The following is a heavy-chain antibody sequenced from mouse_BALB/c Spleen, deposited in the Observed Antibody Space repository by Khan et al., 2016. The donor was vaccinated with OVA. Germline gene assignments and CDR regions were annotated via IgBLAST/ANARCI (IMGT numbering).Heavy chain of an antibody. CDR2: IYPYNDDT. CDR1: GYTFTSYV. V-gene: IGHV1S136*01. J-gene: IGHJ2*01. CDR3: ARNYRSAVYFDS. D-gene: IGHD2-14*01. Sequence: VQLQQSGPELVKPGASVKMSCKASGYTFTSYVMHWVKQKPGQGLEWIGYIYPYNDDTKYNEKFKGKATLTSDKSSSTAYMELNSLTSEDSAVYFCARNYRSAVYFDSWRQGTTLTVSS.